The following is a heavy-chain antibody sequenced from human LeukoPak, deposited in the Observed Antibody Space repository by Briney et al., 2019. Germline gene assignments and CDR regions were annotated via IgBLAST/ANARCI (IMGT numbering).Heavy chain of an antibody. D-gene: IGHD6-6*01. CDR3: ARDYRRVPIAARPGGWFDP. Sequence: GASVKVSCKASGYTCTGYYMHWVRQAPGQGLEWMGWINPNSGGTNYAQKFHGRVTMTRDTSISTAYMELSRVRSDDTAVYYCARDYRRVPIAARPGGWFDPWGQGTLVTVSS. V-gene: IGHV1-2*02. CDR1: GYTCTGYY. J-gene: IGHJ5*02. CDR2: INPNSGGT.